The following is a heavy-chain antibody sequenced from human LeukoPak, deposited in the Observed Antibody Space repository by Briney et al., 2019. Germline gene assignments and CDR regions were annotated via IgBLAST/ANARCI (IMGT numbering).Heavy chain of an antibody. Sequence: ASVNVSCKASGYTFTSYDINWVRQATGQGLEWMGWMNPNSGNTGYAQKFQGRVTMTRNTSISTAYMELSSLRSEDTAVYYCASALTTVTTTGYWGQGTLVTVSS. V-gene: IGHV1-8*01. CDR2: MNPNSGNT. J-gene: IGHJ4*02. CDR3: ASALTTVTTTGY. D-gene: IGHD4-17*01. CDR1: GYTFTSYD.